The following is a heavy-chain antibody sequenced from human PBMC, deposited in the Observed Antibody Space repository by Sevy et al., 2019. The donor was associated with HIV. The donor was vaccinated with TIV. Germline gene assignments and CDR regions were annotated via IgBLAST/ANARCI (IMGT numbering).Heavy chain of an antibody. V-gene: IGHV3-9*01. D-gene: IGHD3-16*01. J-gene: IGHJ6*02. CDR2: INWFGTII. Sequence: GGSLRLSCIASGFNFNDYAMHWVRQVPGKGLEWVSGINWFGTIIGYGDSVKGRFTISRDNAGKSVYLEMNSLSPEDTALYYCAKDLAQGGTLNFYYYGMDFWGQGTTVTVSS. CDR3: AKDLAQGGTLNFYYYGMDF. CDR1: GFNFNDYA.